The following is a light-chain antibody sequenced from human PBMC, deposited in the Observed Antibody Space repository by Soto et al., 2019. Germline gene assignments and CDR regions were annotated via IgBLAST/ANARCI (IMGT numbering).Light chain of an antibody. V-gene: IGKV3-11*01. CDR2: DVS. J-gene: IGKJ1*01. CDR1: QNISNY. CDR3: QQRSNLPRT. Sequence: IVLTQSPATLSLSPGKRATLSCRASQNISNYLIWYQQKPGQAPRLLIYDVSNRATGIPARFSGSGSGTYFPLTISSLQPEDFAVYYCQQRSNLPRTFGQGTKVEIK.